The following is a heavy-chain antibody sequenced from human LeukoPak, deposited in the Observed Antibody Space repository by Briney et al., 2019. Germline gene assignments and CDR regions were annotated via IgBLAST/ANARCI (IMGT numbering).Heavy chain of an antibody. V-gene: IGHV1-18*01. Sequence: GASVKVSCKASGYTFISYGISWVRQAPGQGLEWMGWISAYNGNTNYAQKLQGSVTMTTDTSTSTAYMELRSLRSDDTAVYYCARDGVQQLVLRVPYYSYYGMDVWGQGTTVTVSS. J-gene: IGHJ6*02. CDR3: ARDGVQQLVLRVPYYSYYGMDV. D-gene: IGHD6-13*01. CDR1: GYTFISYG. CDR2: ISAYNGNT.